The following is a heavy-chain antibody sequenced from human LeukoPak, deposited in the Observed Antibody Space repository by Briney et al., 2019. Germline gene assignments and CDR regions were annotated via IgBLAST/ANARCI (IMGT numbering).Heavy chain of an antibody. CDR3: ARARKLGIAAAGNANYAFDI. D-gene: IGHD6-13*01. J-gene: IGHJ3*02. Sequence: SGPTLVKPTQTLTLTCTFSGFSLTTSGVGVGWIRQPPGKGLEWIGSIYYSGSTYYNPSLKSRVTISVDTSKNQFSLKLSSVTAADTAVYYCARARKLGIAAAGNANYAFDIWGQGTMVTVSS. V-gene: IGHV4-39*07. CDR1: GFSLTTSGVG. CDR2: IYYSGST.